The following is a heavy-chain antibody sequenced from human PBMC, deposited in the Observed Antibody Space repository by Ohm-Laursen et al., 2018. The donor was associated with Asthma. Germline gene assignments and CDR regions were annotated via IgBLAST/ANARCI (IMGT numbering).Heavy chain of an antibody. Sequence: SLRLSCAASGFSFHEYAMHWVRQSPGKGLEWVSGISWNSGSIGYADSVKGRFTISRDNSKSTLYMQMNSLRAEDTAVYYCTRGGHYGSYFDYWGQGTLVTVSS. J-gene: IGHJ4*02. V-gene: IGHV3-9*01. CDR2: ISWNSGSI. CDR3: TRGGHYGSYFDY. D-gene: IGHD4-17*01. CDR1: GFSFHEYA.